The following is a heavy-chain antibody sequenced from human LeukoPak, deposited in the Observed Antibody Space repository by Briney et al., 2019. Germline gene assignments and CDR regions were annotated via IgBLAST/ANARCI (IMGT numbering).Heavy chain of an antibody. V-gene: IGHV3-23*01. D-gene: IGHD3-22*01. CDR1: GFTFSSYA. CDR2: ISGSGGST. CDR3: AKLPRYYDSSGSQDY. Sequence: PGGSLRLSCAASGFTFSSYAMSWVRQAPGKGLEWVLAISGSGGSTYYADSVKGRFTISRDNSKNTLYLQMNSLRAEDTAVYYCAKLPRYYDSSGSQDYWGQGTLVTVSS. J-gene: IGHJ4*02.